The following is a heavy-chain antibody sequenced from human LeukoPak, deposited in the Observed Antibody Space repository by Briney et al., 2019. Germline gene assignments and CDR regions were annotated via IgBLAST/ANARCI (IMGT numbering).Heavy chain of an antibody. D-gene: IGHD3-10*01. J-gene: IGHJ4*02. CDR2: INPNGGGT. CDR3: ALLLWFGEFPSDY. CDR1: GYTFTGYQ. V-gene: IGHV1-2*06. Sequence: ASVKVSCKASGYTFTGYQMHWVRQAPGQGLEWMGRINPNGGGTNYAQKFQGRVTMTRDTSVSTAYMELSRLTSDDTAIYYCALLLWFGEFPSDYWGQGTLVTVSS.